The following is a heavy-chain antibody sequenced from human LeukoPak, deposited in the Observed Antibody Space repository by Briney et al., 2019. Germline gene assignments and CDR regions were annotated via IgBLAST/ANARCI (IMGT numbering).Heavy chain of an antibody. V-gene: IGHV5-51*01. CDR3: ARQRGSSLGAFDY. D-gene: IGHD1-26*01. Sequence: GESLKISCKGSGYSFTTYWIGWVRQMPGKGLEWMGIIYPGDSDTRYSPSFQGQVTISADESISTAYLQWSSLKASDTGMYYCARQRGSSLGAFDYWGQGTLVTVSS. CDR2: IYPGDSDT. J-gene: IGHJ4*02. CDR1: GYSFTTYW.